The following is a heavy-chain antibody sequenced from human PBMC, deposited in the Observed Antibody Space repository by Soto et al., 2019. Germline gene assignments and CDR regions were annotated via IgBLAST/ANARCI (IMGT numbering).Heavy chain of an antibody. CDR3: ASEVAGSFDY. J-gene: IGHJ4*02. D-gene: IGHD6-19*01. Sequence: ASVTVSCQVSGSTLTELSMHWVRQAPGKGLEWMGGFDPEDGETIYVQKFQGRVTMTEDTSTDTAYMELSSLRSEDTAVYYCASEVAGSFDYWGQGTLVTVSS. CDR1: GSTLTELS. CDR2: FDPEDGET. V-gene: IGHV1-24*01.